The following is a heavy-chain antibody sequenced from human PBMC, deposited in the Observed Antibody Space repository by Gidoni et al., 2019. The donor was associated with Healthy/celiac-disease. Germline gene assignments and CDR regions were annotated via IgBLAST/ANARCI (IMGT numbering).Heavy chain of an antibody. D-gene: IGHD3-16*01. J-gene: IGHJ6*02. CDR3: ARSYVWGDYYYYGMDV. Sequence: QVQLVQSGAEVKKHGASVKVSCKASGYTFTGYYMHWVRQAPGQGLEWMGWINPNSGGTNYAQKFQGRVTMTRDTSISTAYMELSRLRSDDTAVYYCARSYVWGDYYYYGMDVWGQGTTVTVSS. V-gene: IGHV1-2*02. CDR2: INPNSGGT. CDR1: GYTFTGYY.